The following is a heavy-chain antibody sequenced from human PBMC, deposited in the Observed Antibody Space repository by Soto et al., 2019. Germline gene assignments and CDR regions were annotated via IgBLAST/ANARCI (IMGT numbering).Heavy chain of an antibody. D-gene: IGHD6-6*01. J-gene: IGHJ5*02. Sequence: QVQLVQSGAEVKKPGASVKVSCKASGYTFTGYYMHWVRQAPGQGLEWMGWINPNSGGTNYAQKFQGWVTMTRDTSISTAYMELSRLRSDDTAVYYCASAFSSSSVADWFDPWGQGTLVTVSS. CDR1: GYTFTGYY. CDR3: ASAFSSSSVADWFDP. CDR2: INPNSGGT. V-gene: IGHV1-2*04.